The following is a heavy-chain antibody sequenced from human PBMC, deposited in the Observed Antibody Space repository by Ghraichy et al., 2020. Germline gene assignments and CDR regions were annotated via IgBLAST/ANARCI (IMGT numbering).Heavy chain of an antibody. J-gene: IGHJ6*02. Sequence: SETLSLTCAVSGGSISSSNWWSWVRQPPGKGLEWIGEIYHSGSTNYNPSLKSRVTISVDKSKNQFSLKLSSVTAADTAVYYCARRYAVENYYYYYGMDVWGQGTTVTVSS. CDR1: GGSISSSNW. CDR2: IYHSGST. D-gene: IGHD5-24*01. V-gene: IGHV4-4*02. CDR3: ARRYAVENYYYYYGMDV.